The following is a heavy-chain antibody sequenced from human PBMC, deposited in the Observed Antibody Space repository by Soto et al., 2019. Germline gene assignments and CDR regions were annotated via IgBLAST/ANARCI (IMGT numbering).Heavy chain of an antibody. J-gene: IGHJ3*02. Sequence: PSETLSLTCTVSGGSISSSSYYWGWIRQPPGKGLEWIGSIYYSGSTYYNPSLKSRVTISVDTSKNQFSLKLSSVTAADTAVYYCASTDYYDSSCPDAFDIWGQGTMVTVSS. D-gene: IGHD3-22*01. CDR1: GGSISSSSYY. CDR3: ASTDYYDSSCPDAFDI. V-gene: IGHV4-39*07. CDR2: IYYSGST.